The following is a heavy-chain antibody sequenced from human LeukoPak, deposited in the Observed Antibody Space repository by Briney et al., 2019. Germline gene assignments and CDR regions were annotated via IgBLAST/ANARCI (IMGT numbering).Heavy chain of an antibody. CDR3: ARHVSLGQLVSMGWFDD. Sequence: SETLSLTCTVSGRSISSSYCGCIRQPPGKGLEWIGYIYYSGSTNYNPSLKSRVTISVDTSKNQSSLKLSSVTAAATAVYYCARHVSLGQLVSMGWFDDWGQGTLVTVSS. D-gene: IGHD6-6*01. CDR1: GRSISSSY. V-gene: IGHV4-59*08. J-gene: IGHJ5*02. CDR2: IYYSGST.